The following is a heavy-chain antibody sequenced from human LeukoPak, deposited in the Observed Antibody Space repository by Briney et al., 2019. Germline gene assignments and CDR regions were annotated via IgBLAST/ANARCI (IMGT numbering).Heavy chain of an antibody. D-gene: IGHD3-10*01. CDR2: TSTTVGT. V-gene: IGHV4-4*07. CDR1: GASISSYY. Sequence: SETLSLTCTVSGASISSYYWSWIRQPAGKGLEWLGRTSTTVGTYYSPPLKSRVTMSIDTSTNQLPLRLTSVPAGDTAVYFCAGGYGSTSYSAWGQGTLVTVPS. CDR3: AGGYGSTSYSA. J-gene: IGHJ4*02.